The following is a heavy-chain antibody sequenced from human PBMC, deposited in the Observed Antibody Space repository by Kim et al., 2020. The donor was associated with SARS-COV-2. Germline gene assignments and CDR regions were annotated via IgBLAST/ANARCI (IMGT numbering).Heavy chain of an antibody. D-gene: IGHD3-10*01. CDR3: ARRYGSGGYYDGMDV. J-gene: IGHJ6*02. Sequence: QKFQGRVTITADESTSTAYMELSSLRSEDTAVYYCARRYGSGGYYDGMDVWGQGTTVTVSS. V-gene: IGHV1-69*01.